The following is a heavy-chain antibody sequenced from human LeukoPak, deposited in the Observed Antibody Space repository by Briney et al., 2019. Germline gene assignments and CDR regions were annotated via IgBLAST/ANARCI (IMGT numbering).Heavy chain of an antibody. CDR3: AKDMMDPIPDTLTRRYYYYYYGMDV. V-gene: IGHV3-43*02. CDR1: GFTFDDYA. CDR2: MSGDGGST. D-gene: IGHD3-9*01. Sequence: PGGSLRLSCAASGFTFDDYAMHWVRQAPGKGLEWVSLMSGDGGSTYYADSVKGRFTISRDNSKNSLYLQMNSLRTEDTALYYCAKDMMDPIPDTLTRRYYYYYYGMDVCGQGTTVTVSS. J-gene: IGHJ6*02.